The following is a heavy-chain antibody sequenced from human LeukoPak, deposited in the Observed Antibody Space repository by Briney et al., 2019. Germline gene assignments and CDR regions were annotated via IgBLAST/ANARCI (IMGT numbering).Heavy chain of an antibody. CDR2: ISYDGSNK. V-gene: IGHV3-30-3*01. J-gene: IGHJ4*02. CDR3: ARVEGGGY. CDR1: GFTFSSYA. D-gene: IGHD3-16*01. Sequence: PGGSLRLSCAASGFTFSSYAMHWVRQAPGKGLEWVAVISYDGSNKYYADSVKGRFTISRDNSKNTLYLQMNSLRAEDTAVYYCARVEGGGYWGQGTLVTVSS.